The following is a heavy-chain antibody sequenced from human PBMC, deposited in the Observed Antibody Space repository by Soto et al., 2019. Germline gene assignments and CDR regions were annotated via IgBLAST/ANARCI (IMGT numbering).Heavy chain of an antibody. CDR2: ISGSGGST. D-gene: IGHD5-18*01. J-gene: IGHJ6*02. CDR1: EVTFRSYA. V-gene: IGHV3-23*01. CDR3: AKGIPDTGGYYYYSMDV. Sequence: GVPLILSCASSEVTFRSYAMSWIRQAPGKGLEWVSAISGSGGSTYYADSVKGRFTISRDNSKNTLYLQMNSLRAEDTAVYYCAKGIPDTGGYYYYSMDVWGQGTSVSVSS.